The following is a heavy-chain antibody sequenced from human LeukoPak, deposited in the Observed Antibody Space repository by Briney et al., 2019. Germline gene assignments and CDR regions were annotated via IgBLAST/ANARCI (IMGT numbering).Heavy chain of an antibody. CDR3: ARDFARTGDYYHFDY. J-gene: IGHJ4*02. D-gene: IGHD7-27*01. CDR1: GFTFSSYS. V-gene: IGHV3-21*01. Sequence: GGSLRLSCAASGFTFSSYSMNWVRQAPGKGLEWVSSLITSNDIYYADSVKGRFTISRDNAKNSLYLQMNGLRAEDTAVYYCARDFARTGDYYHFDYWGQGTLVTVSS. CDR2: LITSNDI.